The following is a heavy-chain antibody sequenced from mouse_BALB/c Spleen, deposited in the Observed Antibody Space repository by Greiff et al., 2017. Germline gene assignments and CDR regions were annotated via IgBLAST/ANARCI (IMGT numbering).Heavy chain of an antibody. CDR1: GFTFSSYA. J-gene: IGHJ4*01. CDR3: ARDYDYDGGY. CDR2: ISSGGSYT. D-gene: IGHD2-4*01. Sequence: EVQGVESGGGLVKPGGSLKLSCAASGFTFSSYAMSWVRQSPEKRLEWVAEISSGGSYTYYPDTVTGRFTISRDNAKNTLYLEMSSLRSEDTAMYYCARDYDYDGGYWGQGTSVTVSS. V-gene: IGHV5-9-4*01.